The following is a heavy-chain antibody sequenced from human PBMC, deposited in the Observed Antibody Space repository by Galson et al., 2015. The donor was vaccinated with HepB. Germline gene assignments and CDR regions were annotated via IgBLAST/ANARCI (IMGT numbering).Heavy chain of an antibody. V-gene: IGHV3-30*18. J-gene: IGHJ4*02. CDR3: AKDREGVPDY. Sequence: SLRLSCAASGFTFSSYGMHWVRQAPGQGLEWVAVISYDGSNKYYADSVKGRFTISRDNSKNTLYLQMNSLRAEDTAVYYCAKDREGVPDYWGQGTLVTVSS. CDR2: ISYDGSNK. CDR1: GFTFSSYG.